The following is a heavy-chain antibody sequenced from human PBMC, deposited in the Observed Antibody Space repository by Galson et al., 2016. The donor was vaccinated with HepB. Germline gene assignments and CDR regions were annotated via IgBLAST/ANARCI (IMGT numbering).Heavy chain of an antibody. V-gene: IGHV1-69*13. Sequence: SVKVSCKASGGTFSSYAISWVRQAPGQGLEWMGGNIPIFGTANYAQQFQGRVTITADESTSTAYMALSSLRSEDTAVYYCARGRFLEYRWIYYYYGMDVWGQGTTVTVSS. CDR2: NIPIFGTA. D-gene: IGHD3-3*01. CDR3: ARGRFLEYRWIYYYYGMDV. CDR1: GGTFSSYA. J-gene: IGHJ6*02.